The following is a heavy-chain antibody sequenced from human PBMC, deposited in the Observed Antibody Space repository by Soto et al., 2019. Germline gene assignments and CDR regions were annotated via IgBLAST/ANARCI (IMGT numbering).Heavy chain of an antibody. Sequence: EVQLAESGGGVLRPGGSLRLSCAASGFTFDDYGMSWARQAPGKGLEWVSGVNWNGGSTGYADSVKGRFTISRDNAKNSLYLQMNSLRAEDTAFYYCVRGASLNFDYWGQGTLVTVSS. CDR2: VNWNGGST. D-gene: IGHD1-26*01. CDR3: VRGASLNFDY. CDR1: GFTFDDYG. J-gene: IGHJ4*02. V-gene: IGHV3-20*04.